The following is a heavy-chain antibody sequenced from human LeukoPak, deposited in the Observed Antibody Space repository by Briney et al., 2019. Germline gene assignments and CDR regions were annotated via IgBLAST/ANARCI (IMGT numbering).Heavy chain of an antibody. J-gene: IGHJ5*02. CDR3: ARQPTGFPNWFDL. CDR1: RFTFNTYV. V-gene: IGHV3-23*01. D-gene: IGHD1-14*01. CDR2: IHYIGDST. Sequence: GGSLRLSCTVSRFTFNTYVMSWVRQAPGKGLKWVSSIHYIGDSTYYADSVKGRFTISRDDSKSTLFLEMNSLRAEDTAVYYCARQPTGFPNWFDLWGQGAPVTVSS.